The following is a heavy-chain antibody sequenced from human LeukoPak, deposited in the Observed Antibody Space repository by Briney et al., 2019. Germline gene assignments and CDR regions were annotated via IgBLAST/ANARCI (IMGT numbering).Heavy chain of an antibody. Sequence: GGSLRLSCAASGFTFDDYAMHWSGQPQGRGLGWFSGISWNSGSIGYADSVKGRFTISRDNAKNSLYLQMNSLRAEDTALYYCAKEGSDDSGPFDYWGQGTLVTVSS. D-gene: IGHD3-22*01. CDR3: AKEGSDDSGPFDY. J-gene: IGHJ4*02. V-gene: IGHV3-9*01. CDR2: ISWNSGSI. CDR1: GFTFDDYA.